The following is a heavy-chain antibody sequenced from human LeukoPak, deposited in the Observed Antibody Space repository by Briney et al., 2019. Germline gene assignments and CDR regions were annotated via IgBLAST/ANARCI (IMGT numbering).Heavy chain of an antibody. CDR3: ARLNYDILTGYRGWFDP. D-gene: IGHD3-9*01. J-gene: IGHJ5*02. V-gene: IGHV5-51*01. CDR2: IYPGDSDT. Sequence: GESLKISCKGSGYNFTSYWIGWVRQMPGKGLEWMGIIYPGDSDTRYSPSFQGQVTISADKSISTAYLQWSSLKASDTAMYYCARLNYDILTGYRGWFDPWGQGTLVTVSS. CDR1: GYNFTSYW.